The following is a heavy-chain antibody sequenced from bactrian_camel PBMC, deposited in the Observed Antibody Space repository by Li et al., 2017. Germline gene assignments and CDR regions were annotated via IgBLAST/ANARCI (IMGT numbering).Heavy chain of an antibody. V-gene: IGHV3S40*01. CDR2: INSGGGST. J-gene: IGHJ6*01. Sequence: DVQLVESGGGLVQPGGSLRLSCAASGFTFSSYAMFWVRQAPGKGLEWVSSINSGGGSTYYADSVKGRFTISRDNAKNTVALQMNNLKSEDTALYYCATALYGGTDFGYWGQGTQVTVS. CDR1: GFTFSSYA. D-gene: IGHD5*01. CDR3: ATALYGGTDFGY.